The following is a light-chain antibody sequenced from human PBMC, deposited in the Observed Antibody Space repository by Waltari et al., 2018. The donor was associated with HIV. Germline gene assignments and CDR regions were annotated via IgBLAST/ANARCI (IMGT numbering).Light chain of an antibody. CDR3: QQRSQWL. Sequence: EVVLTQSPATLSLSPGERATLSCRASQSVSSYLAWYQQKPGQAPRLLIYDASNRATGIPARFSGSGSGTDFTLTISSLEPEDFAVYYCQQRSQWLFGGGTKVEIK. V-gene: IGKV3-11*01. CDR1: QSVSSY. J-gene: IGKJ4*01. CDR2: DAS.